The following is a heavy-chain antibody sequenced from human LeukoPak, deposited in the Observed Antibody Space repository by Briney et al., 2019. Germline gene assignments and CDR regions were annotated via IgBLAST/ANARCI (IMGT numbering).Heavy chain of an antibody. J-gene: IGHJ4*02. CDR3: ARDLGQLYHYHFDC. CDR2: ISTSNSFI. D-gene: IGHD1/OR15-1a*01. V-gene: IGHV3-21*01. Sequence: GGSLRLSCAASGFTFSSYNMNWVRQAPGKGLEWVSSISTSNSFIYYTDSVRGRFTISRDNAKNSLYLHMNSLTAEDSAVYYCARDLGQLYHYHFDCWGQGTLVTVSS. CDR1: GFTFSSYN.